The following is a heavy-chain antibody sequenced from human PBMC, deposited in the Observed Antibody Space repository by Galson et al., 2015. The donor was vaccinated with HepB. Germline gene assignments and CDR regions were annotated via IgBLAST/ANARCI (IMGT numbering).Heavy chain of an antibody. Sequence: SLRLSCAASGFSVSNNYMNWVRQAPGKGLEWVSLIYSGGSTYYADSVKGRFTISRDNSQNTVYLQMNSLRAEDTAVYYCARGPWSGYYQIAGEAFDVWGQGTMVTVSS. CDR2: IYSGGST. D-gene: IGHD3-3*01. V-gene: IGHV3-53*01. J-gene: IGHJ3*01. CDR3: ARGPWSGYYQIAGEAFDV. CDR1: GFSVSNNY.